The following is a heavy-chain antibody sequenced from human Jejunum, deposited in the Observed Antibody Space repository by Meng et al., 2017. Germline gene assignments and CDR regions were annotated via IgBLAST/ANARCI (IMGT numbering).Heavy chain of an antibody. J-gene: IGHJ4*02. Sequence: VQLGESGGGLVQPGGSLRLSCAASGFSFSDYWMHWVRQAPGKGLVWVSRITGDGGGSDYADYVKGRFTISRDNSKNTLYLQMNSLGAEDTAVYYCVRGSIDWYLDYWGQGTLVTVSS. CDR1: GFSFSDYW. V-gene: IGHV3-74*01. CDR3: VRGSIDWYLDY. D-gene: IGHD3-9*01. CDR2: ITGDGGGS.